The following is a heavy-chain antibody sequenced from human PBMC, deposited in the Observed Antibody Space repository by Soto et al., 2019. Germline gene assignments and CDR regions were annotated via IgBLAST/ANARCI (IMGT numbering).Heavy chain of an antibody. CDR2: ISGNGDSA. V-gene: IGHV3-23*01. CDR1: GFRFTSYA. Sequence: PGGSLRLSCSASGFRFTSYAMSWVCQAPGKGPEWVSAISGNGDSAFYVDSVRGRFTISRDDSKNTLHLQMNSLRVEDTALYYCARGYSSGWYQAFDFWGQGRMVTVSS. CDR3: ARGYSSGWYQAFDF. J-gene: IGHJ4*02. D-gene: IGHD6-19*01.